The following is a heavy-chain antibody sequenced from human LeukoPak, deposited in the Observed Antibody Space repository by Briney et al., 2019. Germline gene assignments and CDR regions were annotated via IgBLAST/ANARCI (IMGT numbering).Heavy chain of an antibody. CDR1: GGSISSSSYY. V-gene: IGHV4-39*07. CDR3: AREAYSSGWYSDY. D-gene: IGHD6-19*01. J-gene: IGHJ4*02. CDR2: IYYSGST. Sequence: SETLSLTCTVSGGSISSSSYYWGWIRQPPGKGLEWIGSIYYSGSTYYNPSLKSRVTISVDTSKNQFSLKLSSVTAADTAVYYCAREAYSSGWYSDYWGQGTLVTVSS.